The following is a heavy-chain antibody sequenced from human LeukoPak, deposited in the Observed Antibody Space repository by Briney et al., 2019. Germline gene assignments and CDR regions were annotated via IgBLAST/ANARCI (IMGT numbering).Heavy chain of an antibody. CDR2: INPNSGGT. J-gene: IGHJ4*02. Sequence: ASVKVPCKASGCTFTGYYMHWVRQAPGQGLEWMGRINPNSGGTNYAQKFQGRVTMTRDTSISTAYMELSRLRSDDTAVYYCARRLQLTRGHGFDYWGQGTLVTVSS. CDR3: ARRLQLTRGHGFDY. CDR1: GCTFTGYY. V-gene: IGHV1-2*06. D-gene: IGHD5-24*01.